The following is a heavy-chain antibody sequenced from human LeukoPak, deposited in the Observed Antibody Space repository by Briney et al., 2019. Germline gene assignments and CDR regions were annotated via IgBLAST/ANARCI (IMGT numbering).Heavy chain of an antibody. D-gene: IGHD2-21*01. CDR2: ISSSGSTI. CDR3: ARDIRGGEYSPDAFDI. Sequence: GGSLRLSCAASGFTFSSYEMNWVRQAPGKGLEWVSYISSSGSTIYYADSAKGRFTISRDNAKNSLYLQMNSLRAEDTAVYYCARDIRGGEYSPDAFDIWGQGTMVTVSS. V-gene: IGHV3-48*03. J-gene: IGHJ3*02. CDR1: GFTFSSYE.